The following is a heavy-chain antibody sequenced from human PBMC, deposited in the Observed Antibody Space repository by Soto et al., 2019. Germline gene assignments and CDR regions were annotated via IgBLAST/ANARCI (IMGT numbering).Heavy chain of an antibody. CDR1: GGSFSGYY. J-gene: IGHJ6*03. CDR3: ARAVVVGYYYYYYMDV. D-gene: IGHD2-15*01. V-gene: IGHV4-34*01. Sequence: PSETLSLTCAVYGGSFSGYYWSWIRQPPGKGLEWIGEINHSGSTNYNPSLKSRVTISVDTSKNQFSLKLSSVTAADTAVYYCARAVVVGYYYYYYMDVWGKGTTVTVSS. CDR2: INHSGST.